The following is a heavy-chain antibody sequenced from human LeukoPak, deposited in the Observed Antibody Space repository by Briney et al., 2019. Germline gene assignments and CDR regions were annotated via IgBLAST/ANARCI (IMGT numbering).Heavy chain of an antibody. Sequence: GGSLRLSCAASGFTFSSYGMSWVRQAPGKGLEWVSTISGSSGSTYYADSVKGRFTISRDNSKNTLYLQKNSLRAEDTAVYYCARGSDLDYYDSSGYLGSYFDYWGQGTLVTVSS. V-gene: IGHV3-23*01. J-gene: IGHJ4*02. CDR3: ARGSDLDYYDSSGYLGSYFDY. D-gene: IGHD3-22*01. CDR2: ISGSSGST. CDR1: GFTFSSYG.